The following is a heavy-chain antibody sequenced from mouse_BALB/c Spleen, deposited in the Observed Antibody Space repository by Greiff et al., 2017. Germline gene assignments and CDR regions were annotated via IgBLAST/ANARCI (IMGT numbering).Heavy chain of an antibody. Sequence: VQLQQSGPGLVPPSQSLSITCTVSGFSLTSYCVHWVRQSPGKGLEWLGVIWSGGSTDYNAAFLSRLSISKDNSKSQVFFKMNSLQANDTAIYYCARHRTVTAYDDAREYWGQGTSVTVAA. CDR2: IWSGGST. CDR1: GFSLTSYC. J-gene: IGHJ4*01. CDR3: ARHRTVTAYDDAREY. D-gene: IGHD1-1*01. V-gene: IGHV2-2*02.